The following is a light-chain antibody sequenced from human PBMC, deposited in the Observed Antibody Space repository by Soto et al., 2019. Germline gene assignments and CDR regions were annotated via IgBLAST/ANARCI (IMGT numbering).Light chain of an antibody. CDR1: SSDVGGYNY. CDR2: DVS. V-gene: IGLV2-11*01. Sequence: QSALTQPRSVSGSPGQSVTISCTGTSSDVGGYNYVSWYQQHPGKAPKVMIYDVSERPSGVPDRFSGSKSGNTASLTISGLQAEDEADYYFCSSARSPRYVLGAGTKVTVL. CDR3: CSSARSPRYV. J-gene: IGLJ1*01.